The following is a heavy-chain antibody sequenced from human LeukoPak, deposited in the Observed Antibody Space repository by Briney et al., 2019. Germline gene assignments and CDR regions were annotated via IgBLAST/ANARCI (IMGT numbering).Heavy chain of an antibody. CDR3: ARGSTYDDVLRKNWFDP. V-gene: IGHV3-30-3*01. Sequence: PGGSLRLSCTVSGFTFNTYAMHWVRQAPGKGLEWVAVISYDGGNKYYADSVKGRFTISRDNSRSTLDLHMNSLRSEDTAVYYCARGSTYDDVLRKNWFDPWGQGTLVTVSS. CDR2: ISYDGGNK. D-gene: IGHD3-9*01. J-gene: IGHJ5*02. CDR1: GFTFNTYA.